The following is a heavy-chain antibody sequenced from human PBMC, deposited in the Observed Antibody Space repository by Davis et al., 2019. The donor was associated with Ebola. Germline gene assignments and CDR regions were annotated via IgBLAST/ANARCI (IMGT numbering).Heavy chain of an antibody. J-gene: IGHJ6*02. Sequence: GESLKISCAASGFTVSSNYMSWVRQAPGKGLEWVSVIYSGGSTYYADSVKGRFTISRDNAKNSLYLQMNSLRAEDTAVYYCAREPGYYGMDVWGQGTTVTVSS. CDR2: IYSGGST. CDR1: GFTVSSNY. CDR3: AREPGYYGMDV. V-gene: IGHV3-53*01.